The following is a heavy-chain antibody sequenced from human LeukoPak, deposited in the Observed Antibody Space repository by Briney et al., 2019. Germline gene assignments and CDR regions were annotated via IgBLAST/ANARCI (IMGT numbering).Heavy chain of an antibody. Sequence: SETLSLTCTVSGVSITSSDFYWGWIRQPPGKGLEWIATISYSGRTYYNPSLKTRLTISGDTSKNQFSLKLLSVAAADTAVYYCARLKSYCGGDCYPDQFHNWGQGTLVTASS. CDR2: ISYSGRT. D-gene: IGHD2-21*02. J-gene: IGHJ4*02. CDR1: GVSITSSDFY. CDR3: ARLKSYCGGDCYPDQFHN. V-gene: IGHV4-39*01.